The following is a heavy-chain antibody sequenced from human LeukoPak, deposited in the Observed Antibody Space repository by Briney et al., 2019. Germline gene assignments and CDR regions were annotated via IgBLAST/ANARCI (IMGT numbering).Heavy chain of an antibody. J-gene: IGHJ5*02. D-gene: IGHD3-22*01. CDR2: IVVGSGNT. CDR3: AAGLGESSGYYYVFGLS. V-gene: IGHV1-58*01. Sequence: ASVKVSCKASGSTFTSSAVQWVRQARGQRLEWIGWIVVGSGNTNYAQKFQERVTITRGMSTSTAYMELSSLRSEDTAVYYCAAGLGESSGYYYVFGLSWGQGTLVTVSS. CDR1: GSTFTSSA.